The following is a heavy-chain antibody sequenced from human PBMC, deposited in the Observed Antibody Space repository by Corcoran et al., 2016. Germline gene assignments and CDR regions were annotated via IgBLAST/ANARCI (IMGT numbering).Heavy chain of an antibody. CDR2: ISSSGSSI. CDR3: ASAGGKLPSRY. Sequence: QVQLVESGGDLVKPGGSLRLSCAASGFSFSDYYMSWIRQAPGKGLEWISYISSSGSSIYYADSVKGRFTISRDNARNSLYLQMNSLRAEDTAMYYCASAGGKLPSRYWGQGTLVTVSS. D-gene: IGHD1-26*01. CDR1: GFSFSDYY. V-gene: IGHV3-11*01. J-gene: IGHJ4*02.